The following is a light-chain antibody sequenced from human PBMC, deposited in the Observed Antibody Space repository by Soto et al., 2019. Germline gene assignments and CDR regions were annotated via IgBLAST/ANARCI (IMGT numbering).Light chain of an antibody. V-gene: IGKV3-11*01. CDR2: DAY. CDR1: QSFRGL. CDR3: QQYGSSPPYT. Sequence: EVVLTQSPVTLSLSPGERATLSCRASQSFRGLLAWYQQRPGQAPRLLIYDAYNRATGIPPRFSGSGSGTDFALPISSLEPEDSAVYYCQQYGSSPPYTFGQGTKLEIK. J-gene: IGKJ2*01.